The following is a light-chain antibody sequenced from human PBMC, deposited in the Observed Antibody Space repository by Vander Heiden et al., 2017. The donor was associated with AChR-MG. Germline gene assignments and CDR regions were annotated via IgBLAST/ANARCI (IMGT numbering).Light chain of an antibody. CDR1: QSVSSY. Sequence: EIVLTQSPATLSFSPGERATLSCRASQSVSSYLAWYQQKPGQAPRLLIYDASNRATGIPARFSGSGSGTDFTLTISSLEPEDFAVYYCQQRYNWPPMYTFGQGTKLEIK. J-gene: IGKJ2*01. CDR3: QQRYNWPPMYT. CDR2: DAS. V-gene: IGKV3-11*01.